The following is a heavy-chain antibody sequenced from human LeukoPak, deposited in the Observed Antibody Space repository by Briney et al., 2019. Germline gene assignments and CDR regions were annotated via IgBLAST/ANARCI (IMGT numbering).Heavy chain of an antibody. J-gene: IGHJ4*02. CDR2: TNYDGSDR. CDR3: AKAGGGRGYSCGKIDY. CDR1: GFTFRNYA. V-gene: IGHV3-30*02. D-gene: IGHD5-18*01. Sequence: PGGSLRLSCAASGFTFRNYAMYWVRQAPGKGLEWVAFTNYDGSDRCYADSVKGRLTISRDNSKNTLYLQMNSLRAEDTAVYYCAKAGGGRGYSCGKIDYWGQGTLVTVSS.